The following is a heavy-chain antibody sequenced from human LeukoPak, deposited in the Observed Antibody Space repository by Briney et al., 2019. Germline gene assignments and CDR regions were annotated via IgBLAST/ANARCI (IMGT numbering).Heavy chain of an antibody. V-gene: IGHV3-23*01. Sequence: QPGGSLRLSCAASGFTFSSYAMSWVRQAPGKGLEWVSTISGSGISTYYADSVKGRFTISRDNSKNALYLQMNSLRAEDTAEYYCAKNGVWSLRHFDYWGQGTLVTVSS. CDR3: AKNGVWSLRHFDY. D-gene: IGHD3-10*01. CDR2: ISGSGIST. J-gene: IGHJ4*02. CDR1: GFTFSSYA.